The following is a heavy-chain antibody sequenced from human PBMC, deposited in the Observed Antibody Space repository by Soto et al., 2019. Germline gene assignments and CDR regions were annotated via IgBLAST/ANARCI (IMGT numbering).Heavy chain of an antibody. D-gene: IGHD7-27*01. V-gene: IGHV3-30*03. Sequence: GGSLRLSCAASGFTFSSYGMHWVRQAPGKGLEWVAVISYDGSNKCYADSVKGRFTISRDNSKNTLYLQTNSLRAEDTAVYYCVRNRELGLGRYFDSWGQGTLVTVSS. CDR2: ISYDGSNK. J-gene: IGHJ4*02. CDR3: VRNRELGLGRYFDS. CDR1: GFTFSSYG.